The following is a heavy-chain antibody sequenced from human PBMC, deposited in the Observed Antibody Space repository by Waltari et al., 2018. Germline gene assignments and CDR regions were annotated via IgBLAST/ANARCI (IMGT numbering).Heavy chain of an antibody. Sequence: QVQLQESGQGLVKPSGTLSLTCAVSGDSLSGNSWVSWVRQSPEKGLEGIGQVHHSGKTHYKPSLQSRVAISVDKPKNQFSLNLNSVTAADTAIYYCAGDRAIGLFFDYWGRGTLVTVSS. CDR3: AGDRAIGLFFDY. J-gene: IGHJ4*02. CDR1: GDSLSGNSW. V-gene: IGHV4-4*02. CDR2: VHHSGKT. D-gene: IGHD2-2*01.